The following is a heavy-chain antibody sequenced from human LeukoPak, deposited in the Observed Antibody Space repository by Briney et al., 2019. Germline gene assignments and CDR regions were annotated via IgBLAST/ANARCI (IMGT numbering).Heavy chain of an antibody. V-gene: IGHV4-4*02. CDR1: GGSISSHNW. J-gene: IGHJ4*02. CDR2: IYHGGAT. Sequence: SETLSLTCAVSGGSISSHNWWSWVRQPPGKGLEWIGEIYHGGATNYNPSLQSRVTISEDKSKNQFSLKLSSVTAADTAVYYCARGVWYSFDYWGQGTLVTVSS. D-gene: IGHD6-19*01. CDR3: ARGVWYSFDY.